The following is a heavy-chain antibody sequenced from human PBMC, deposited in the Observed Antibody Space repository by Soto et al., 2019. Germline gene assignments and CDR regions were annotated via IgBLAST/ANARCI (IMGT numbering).Heavy chain of an antibody. D-gene: IGHD6-6*01. CDR1: GFDFSDYA. CDR2: ISYRGDTE. Sequence: GGSLRLSCEASGFDFSDYAFHWVRQAPGEGLEWVAVISYRGDTEYYADSVKGRFTVSRDDSQNTVYLQMNSLRAEDTAVYYCAKTNGIAARPYVYYGMDVWGQGTMVTVSS. CDR3: AKTNGIAARPYVYYGMDV. J-gene: IGHJ6*02. V-gene: IGHV3-30-3*02.